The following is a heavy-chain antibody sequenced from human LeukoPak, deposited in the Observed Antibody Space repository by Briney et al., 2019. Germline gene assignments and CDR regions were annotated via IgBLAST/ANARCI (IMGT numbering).Heavy chain of an antibody. CDR1: GGSISSYY. CDR3: ARCGNARGYCSTTTCYPYSMDV. J-gene: IGHJ6*02. V-gene: IGHV4-59*12. CDR2: IYYSGST. Sequence: SETLSLTCTVSGGSISSYYWSWIRQPPGKGLEWIGYIYYSGSTNYNPSLKSRVTISVDTSKNQFSLKVSSVTAADTAVYYCARCGNARGYCSTTTCYPYSMDVWGQGTTVTVSS. D-gene: IGHD2-2*01.